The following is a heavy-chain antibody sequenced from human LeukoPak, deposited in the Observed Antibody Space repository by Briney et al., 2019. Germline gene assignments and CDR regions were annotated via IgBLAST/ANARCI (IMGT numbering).Heavy chain of an antibody. CDR2: ISYDGSNK. CDR3: AKVIGGPLAAFDI. J-gene: IGHJ3*02. CDR1: GFTFSSYG. D-gene: IGHD2/OR15-2a*01. V-gene: IGHV3-30*18. Sequence: GGSLRLSCAASGFTFSSYGMHWVRQAPGKGLEWVAVISYDGSNKYYADSVKGRFTISRDNSKNTLYLQMNSLRAEDTAVYYCAKVIGGPLAAFDIWGQGTMVTVSS.